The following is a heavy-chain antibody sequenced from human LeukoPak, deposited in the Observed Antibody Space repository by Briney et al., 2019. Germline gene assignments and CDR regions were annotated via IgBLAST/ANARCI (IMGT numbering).Heavy chain of an antibody. CDR1: GFTFSSYG. CDR2: ISYDGSNK. V-gene: IGHV3-30*18. Sequence: GGSLRLSCAASGFTFSSYGMHWVRQAPGKGLEWVAVISYDGSNKYYADSVKGRLTISRDNSKNTLYLQMNSLRAEDTAVYYCAKDADLDYYGSGSPFDYWGQGTLVTVSS. J-gene: IGHJ4*02. CDR3: AKDADLDYYGSGSPFDY. D-gene: IGHD3-10*01.